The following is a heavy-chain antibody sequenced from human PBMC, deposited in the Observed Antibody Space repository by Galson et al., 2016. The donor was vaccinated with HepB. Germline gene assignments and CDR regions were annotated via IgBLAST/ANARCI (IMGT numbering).Heavy chain of an antibody. CDR3: AGKRSDNYGMDV. D-gene: IGHD4-17*01. CDR2: IKQDGSQK. V-gene: IGHV3-7*01. Sequence: SLRLSCAASGFTVSRMNWVRQAPGKGLEWVANIKQDGSQKYYVDSVRGRFTISRDSAENSLHLQMSSLRAEDTAVYYCAGKRSDNYGMDVWGQGTTVTVSS. J-gene: IGHJ6*02. CDR1: GFTVSR.